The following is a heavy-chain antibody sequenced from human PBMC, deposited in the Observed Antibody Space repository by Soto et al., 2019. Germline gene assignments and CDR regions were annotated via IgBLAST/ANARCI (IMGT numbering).Heavy chain of an antibody. D-gene: IGHD3-22*01. Sequence: SGPTLVNPTQTLTLTCTFSGFSLSTSGVGVGWIRQPPGKALEWLALIYWDDDKRYSPSLKSRLTITKDTSKNQVVLTMTNMDPVDTATYYCAHRHPPYDSSGWAPNAFDIWGQGTMVTVSS. V-gene: IGHV2-5*02. CDR2: IYWDDDK. CDR3: AHRHPPYDSSGWAPNAFDI. CDR1: GFSLSTSGVG. J-gene: IGHJ3*02.